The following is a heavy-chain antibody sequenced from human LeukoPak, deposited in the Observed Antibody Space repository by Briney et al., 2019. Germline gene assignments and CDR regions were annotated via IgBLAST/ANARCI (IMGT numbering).Heavy chain of an antibody. J-gene: IGHJ4*02. V-gene: IGHV1-8*03. D-gene: IGHD2-21*02. CDR3: ARVRTVVTALVYYFDY. CDR2: MNPNSGDT. Sequence: APVKLSCRASGYTFTNYDISWVRQATGQGFEWLGWMNPNSGDTGYAQDFQGRVTITSDTYTSTAYMELSSLRSEDTAVYYCARVRTVVTALVYYFDYWGQGTLVTVS. CDR1: GYTFTNYD.